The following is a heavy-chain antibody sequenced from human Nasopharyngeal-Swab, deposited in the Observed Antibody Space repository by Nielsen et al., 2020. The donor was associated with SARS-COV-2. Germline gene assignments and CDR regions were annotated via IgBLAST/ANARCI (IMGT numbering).Heavy chain of an antibody. CDR3: ARESGSGSYIDY. CDR2: ISSSASMR. J-gene: IGHJ4*02. CDR1: GFAFGDHY. D-gene: IGHD3-10*01. V-gene: IGHV3-11*04. Sequence: GGSLRLSCVASGFAFGDHYMSWIRQAPGKGLEWISYISSSASMRDFADSVKGRFTISRDNSKNTLYLQMNSLRAEDTAVYYCARESGSGSYIDYWGQGTLVTVSS.